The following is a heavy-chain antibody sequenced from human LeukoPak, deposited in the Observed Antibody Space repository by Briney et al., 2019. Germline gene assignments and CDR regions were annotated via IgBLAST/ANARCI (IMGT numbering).Heavy chain of an antibody. D-gene: IGHD3-3*01. J-gene: IGHJ3*02. Sequence: SETLSLTCAVYGGSFSGYYWSWIRQPPGKGLEWIGEINHSGSTDYNPSLKSRVTISVDTSKNQFSLKLSSVTAADTAVYYCASTPPTGDFWSGYLRSPADAFDIWGQGTMVTVSS. CDR2: INHSGST. CDR1: GGSFSGYY. CDR3: ASTPPTGDFWSGYLRSPADAFDI. V-gene: IGHV4-34*01.